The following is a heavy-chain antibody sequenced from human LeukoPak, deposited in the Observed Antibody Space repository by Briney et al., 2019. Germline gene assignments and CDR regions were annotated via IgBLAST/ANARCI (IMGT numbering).Heavy chain of an antibody. CDR3: ARGRTQLPFDY. J-gene: IGHJ4*02. D-gene: IGHD5-24*01. CDR2: LYYSGRT. CDR1: GDSISSGGYY. V-gene: IGHV4-31*03. Sequence: TLSLTCTVSGDSISSGGYYWSWIRQHPGKGLEWIGSLYYSGRTYYNPSLKSRVTISADTSKKQFSLKLSSVTAADTAVYYCARGRTQLPFDYWGQGTLVTDSS.